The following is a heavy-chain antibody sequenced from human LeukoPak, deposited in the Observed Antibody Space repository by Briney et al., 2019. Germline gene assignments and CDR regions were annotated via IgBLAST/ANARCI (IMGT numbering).Heavy chain of an antibody. J-gene: IGHJ5*01. CDR1: GGSVTSNDYY. CDR3: ARTPVTQYDSGSRWGLNWFDS. CDR2: IHYSGHT. V-gene: IGHV4-39*01. Sequence: PSETRSLTCTVSGGSVTSNDYYWAWIRQPPGEGLECIGTIHYSGHTYYNPSLQSRLTMSVDTSRSQFSLNLRSVTAADTAVYFCARTPVTQYDSGSRWGLNWFDSWGHGTLVTVSS. D-gene: IGHD3-10*01.